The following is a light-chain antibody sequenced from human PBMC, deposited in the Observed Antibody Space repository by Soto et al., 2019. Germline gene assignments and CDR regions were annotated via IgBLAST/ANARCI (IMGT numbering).Light chain of an antibody. J-gene: IGKJ2*01. CDR2: GAS. CDR3: QQFGSSPRT. CDR1: QSVSSSY. Sequence: EIVLTQSPGTLSLSPGERATLSCRASQSVSSSYLAWYQQKPGQAPRLLIYGASSRATVIPDRFSGSGSGTDFTLTINRLEPEDFAVYYCQQFGSSPRTFGQGTKLEIK. V-gene: IGKV3-20*01.